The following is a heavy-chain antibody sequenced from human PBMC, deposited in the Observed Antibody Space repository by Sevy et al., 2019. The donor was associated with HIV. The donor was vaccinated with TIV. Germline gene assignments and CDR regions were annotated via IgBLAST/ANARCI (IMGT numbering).Heavy chain of an antibody. D-gene: IGHD3-10*01. V-gene: IGHV3-9*01. J-gene: IGHJ3*02. Sequence: GGYLRLSCAASGFTFDDYAMHWVRQAPGKGLEWVSGISWNSGSIGYADSVKGRFTISRDNAKNSLYLQMNSLRAEDTALYYCAKGSMVRELIITDDAFDIWGQGTMVTVSS. CDR2: ISWNSGSI. CDR1: GFTFDDYA. CDR3: AKGSMVRELIITDDAFDI.